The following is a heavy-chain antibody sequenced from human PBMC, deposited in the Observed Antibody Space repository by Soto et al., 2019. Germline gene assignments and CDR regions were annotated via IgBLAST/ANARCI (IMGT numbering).Heavy chain of an antibody. CDR2: ISYDGSNK. V-gene: IGHV3-30-3*01. J-gene: IGHJ4*02. CDR1: GFSFSSYA. Sequence: GGSLRLSCAASGFSFSSYAVHWVRQAPGKGLEWVAVISYDGSNKYYADSVKGRFTISRDNSKNTLYLQMNSLRAEDTAVYYCARDRHYDILTGYYQNWGQGTLVTVSS. CDR3: ARDRHYDILTGYYQN. D-gene: IGHD3-9*01.